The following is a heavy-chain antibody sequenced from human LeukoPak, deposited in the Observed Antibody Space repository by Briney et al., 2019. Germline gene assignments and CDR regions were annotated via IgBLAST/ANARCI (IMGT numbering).Heavy chain of an antibody. J-gene: IGHJ6*02. V-gene: IGHV3-66*01. CDR2: IYSGGST. CDR3: ARGYLAGMYYYGMDV. Sequence: GGSLRLSFAASGFTVSSNYMSWVRQAPGKGLEWVSVIYSGGSTYYADSVKGRFTISRDNSKNTLYLQMNSLRAEDTAVYYCARGYLAGMYYYGMDVWGQGATVTVSS. D-gene: IGHD6-19*01. CDR1: GFTVSSNY.